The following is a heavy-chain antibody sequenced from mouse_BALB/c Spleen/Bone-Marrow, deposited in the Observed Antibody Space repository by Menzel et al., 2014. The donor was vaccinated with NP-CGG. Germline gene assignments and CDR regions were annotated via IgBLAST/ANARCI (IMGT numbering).Heavy chain of an antibody. D-gene: IGHD4-1*01. Sequence: VKVVESGPGLVQPSQSLSITCTVSGFSLTSFGIHWVRQSPGKGLEWLGVIWSGGSTDYNAAFISRLSISKDNSKSQVFFKMNSLQANDTAIYYCTKNWDDYAMDYWGQGTSVTVSS. J-gene: IGHJ4*01. CDR2: IWSGGST. CDR3: TKNWDDYAMDY. V-gene: IGHV2-2*02. CDR1: GFSLTSFG.